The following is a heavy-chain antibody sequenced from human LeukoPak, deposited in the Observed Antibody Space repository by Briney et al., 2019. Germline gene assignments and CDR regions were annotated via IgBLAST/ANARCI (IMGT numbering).Heavy chain of an antibody. CDR1: GYTFTSYG. D-gene: IGHD3-10*02. J-gene: IGHJ5*02. CDR2: ISAYNGNT. V-gene: IGHV1-18*01. Sequence: GASVKVSCKASGYTFTSYGISWVRQAPGQGLEWMGWISAYNGNTNYAQKLQGRVTMTTDTSTSTAYMELRSLRSDDTAVYYCARDQPYQYYYVLNWFDPWGQGTLVTVSS. CDR3: ARDQPYQYYYVLNWFDP.